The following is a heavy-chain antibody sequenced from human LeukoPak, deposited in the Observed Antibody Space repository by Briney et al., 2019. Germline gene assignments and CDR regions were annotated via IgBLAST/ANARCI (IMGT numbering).Heavy chain of an antibody. CDR1: GGSFSGYL. CDR2: INHSGST. J-gene: IGHJ4*02. V-gene: IGHV4-34*01. D-gene: IGHD1-7*01. Sequence: PSETLSLTCAVYGGSFSGYLWSWIRQPPGKGLEWIGDINHSGSTNYNPSLNSRVSMSLDTSKNQFSLRLSSVTAADTAVYFCVRSETIWYYFDYWGQGRLVTVSS. CDR3: VRSETIWYYFDY.